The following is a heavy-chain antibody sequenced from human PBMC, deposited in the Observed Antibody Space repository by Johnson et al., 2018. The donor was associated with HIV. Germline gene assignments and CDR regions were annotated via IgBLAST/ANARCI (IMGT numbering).Heavy chain of an antibody. CDR1: GFTFSSYA. J-gene: IGHJ3*02. CDR2: ISGSGGST. D-gene: IGHD2-2*01. CDR3: AKDSSSRMGFPGFDI. V-gene: IGHV3-23*04. Sequence: VQLVESGGGLVQPGGSLRLSCAASGFTFSSYAMSWVRQAPGKGLEWVSAISGSGGSTYYADSVKGRFTISRDNSKNTLYLQMSSLRLEDTALYYCAKDSSSRMGFPGFDIWGPGTMVTVSS.